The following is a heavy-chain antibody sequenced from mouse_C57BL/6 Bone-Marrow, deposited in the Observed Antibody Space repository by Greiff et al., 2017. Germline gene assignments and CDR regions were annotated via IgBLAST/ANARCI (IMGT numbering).Heavy chain of an antibody. J-gene: IGHJ3*01. D-gene: IGHD3-2*02. V-gene: IGHV1-69*01. CDR1: GYTFTSYW. CDR3: ARLGDSSGMAWFAY. CDR2: IDPSDSNT. Sequence: QVQLQQPGAELVMPGASVKLSCKASGYTFTSYWMHWVKQRPGQGLEWIGEIDPSDSNTNYNQKFKGKSTLTVDKSSSTAYMQLSSLTSEDSAVYYCARLGDSSGMAWFAYWGQGTLVTVSA.